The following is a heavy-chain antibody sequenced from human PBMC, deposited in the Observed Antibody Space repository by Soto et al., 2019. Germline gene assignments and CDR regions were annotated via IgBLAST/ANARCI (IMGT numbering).Heavy chain of an antibody. CDR2: ISYDGSNK. V-gene: IGHV3-30*18. Sequence: GGSLRLSCAASGFTFSSYGMHWVRQAPGKGLEWVAVISYDGSNKYYADSVKGRFTISRDNSKNTLYLQMNSLRAEDTAVYYCAKALDSSGYYAWFDPWGQGTLVTVSS. J-gene: IGHJ5*02. D-gene: IGHD3-22*01. CDR1: GFTFSSYG. CDR3: AKALDSSGYYAWFDP.